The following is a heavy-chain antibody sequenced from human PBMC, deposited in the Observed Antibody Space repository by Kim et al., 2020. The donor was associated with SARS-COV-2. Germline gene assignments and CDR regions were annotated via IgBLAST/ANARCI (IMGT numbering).Heavy chain of an antibody. J-gene: IGHJ3*02. CDR3: ARRIAVAYRWGDAFDI. CDR2: IDPSDSYT. Sequence: GESLKISCKGSGYSFTSYWISWVRQMPGKGLEWMGRIDPSDSYTNYSPSFQGHVTISADKSISTAYLQWSSLKASDTAMYYCARRIAVAYRWGDAFDIWGQGTMVTVSS. V-gene: IGHV5-10-1*01. D-gene: IGHD6-19*01. CDR1: GYSFTSYW.